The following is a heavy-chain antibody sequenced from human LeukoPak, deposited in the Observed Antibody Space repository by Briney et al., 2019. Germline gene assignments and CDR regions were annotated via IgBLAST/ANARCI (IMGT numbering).Heavy chain of an antibody. V-gene: IGHV5-51*01. J-gene: IGHJ4*02. CDR2: IYPGDPDT. D-gene: IGHD3-10*01. Sequence: GESLKISCKGSGSSFTSYWIGWVRQLPGKGLEWMGIIYPGDPDTRYSPSFQGQVTISADKSISTAYLQWSSLKASDTAMYYCARLRFGELSELDYWGQGTLVTVSS. CDR3: ARLRFGELSELDY. CDR1: GSSFTSYW.